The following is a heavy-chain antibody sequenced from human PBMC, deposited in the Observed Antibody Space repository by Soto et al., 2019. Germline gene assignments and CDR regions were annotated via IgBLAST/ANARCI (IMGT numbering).Heavy chain of an antibody. V-gene: IGHV4-39*01. CDR2: IYYSGST. J-gene: IGHJ6*02. Sequence: KTSETLSLTCTVSGGSISSSSYYWGWIRQPPGKGLEWIGSIYYSGSTYYNPSLKSRVTISVDTSKNQLSLKLSSVTAADTAVYYCAFQGSYSITYYYYGMDVWGQGTTVTVSS. CDR3: AFQGSYSITYYYYGMDV. CDR1: GGSISSSSYY. D-gene: IGHD3-10*01.